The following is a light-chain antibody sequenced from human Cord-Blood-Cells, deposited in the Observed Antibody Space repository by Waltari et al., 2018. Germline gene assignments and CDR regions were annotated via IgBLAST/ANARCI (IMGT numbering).Light chain of an antibody. V-gene: IGLV1-40*01. CDR3: QSYDSSLSGVV. CDR2: GNS. CDR1: SSNIGAGYD. Sequence: QSVLTQPPSVSGAPGQRVTISCTGSSSNIGAGYDVPWYQQRPGTAPKLLIYGNSNRPAGVPDRFAGSKSGTSASLAITGLQAEDEADYYCQSYDSSLSGVVFGGGTKLTVL. J-gene: IGLJ2*01.